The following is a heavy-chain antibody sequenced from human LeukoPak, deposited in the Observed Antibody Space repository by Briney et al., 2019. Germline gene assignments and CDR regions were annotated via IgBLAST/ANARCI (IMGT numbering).Heavy chain of an antibody. V-gene: IGHV4-59*01. CDR2: IYFRGST. CDR1: GGSISSYY. CDR3: ARGQYNYYYYMDV. J-gene: IGHJ6*03. Sequence: PSETLSLXCTVSGGSISSYYWSWIRLPSGKGLEWIGYIYFRGSTKYNPSLKSRVTISADTFKNQFSLKLRSVTAADTAVYYCARGQYNYYYYMDVWGKGTTVTVSS.